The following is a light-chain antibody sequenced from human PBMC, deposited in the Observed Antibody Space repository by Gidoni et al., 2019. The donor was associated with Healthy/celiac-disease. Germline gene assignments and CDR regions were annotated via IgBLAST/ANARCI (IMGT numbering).Light chain of an antibody. V-gene: IGKV1-39*01. CDR3: QQSYSTPCS. J-gene: IGKJ2*04. Sequence: DIHMTQSPSSLSASVGDRVTITCRASQSISSYLNWYQQKPGKAPKLLIYAASSLQSGVPSRFSGSGSGTDFTLTISSLQPEDCATYYCQQSYSTPCSFGQGTKLEIK. CDR1: QSISSY. CDR2: AAS.